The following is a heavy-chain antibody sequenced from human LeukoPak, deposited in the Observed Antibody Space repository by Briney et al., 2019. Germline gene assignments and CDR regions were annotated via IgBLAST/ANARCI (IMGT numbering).Heavy chain of an antibody. CDR1: GYSISSGNY. D-gene: IGHD2-2*01. V-gene: IGHV4-38-2*02. CDR2: IYHSGST. Sequence: KPSETLSLTCSVSGYSISSGNYWGWIRLPPGKGLQGFGRIYHSGSTYYNPSLKSRVTISVDTSKNQFSLKLSSVTAADTAVYYCAKGYCRSNSCYNDRGAFDYWGQGTLVTVSS. CDR3: AKGYCRSNSCYNDRGAFDY. J-gene: IGHJ4*02.